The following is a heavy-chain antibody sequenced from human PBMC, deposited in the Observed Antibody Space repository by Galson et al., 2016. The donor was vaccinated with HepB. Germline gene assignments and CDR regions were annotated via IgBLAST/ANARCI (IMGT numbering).Heavy chain of an antibody. Sequence: SETLSLTCGVSGGSISSNWWSWVRQPPGKGLEWIGETDHSGRTNYNPSLKSRVTISVDKFKSQFSLKLTSVTAADTAVYYCAKRATYNLDQWGQGTLVTVSS. V-gene: IGHV4-4*02. D-gene: IGHD5-24*01. CDR1: GGSISSNW. J-gene: IGHJ4*02. CDR2: TDHSGRT. CDR3: AKRATYNLDQ.